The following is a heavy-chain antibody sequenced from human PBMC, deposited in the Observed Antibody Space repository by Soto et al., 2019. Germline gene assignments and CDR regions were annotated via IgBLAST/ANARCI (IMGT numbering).Heavy chain of an antibody. D-gene: IGHD2-15*01. CDR2: IYSGGST. Sequence: PGGSLRLSCAASGFTVSSNYMSWVRQAPGKGLEWVSVIYSGGSTYYADSVKGRFTISRHNSKNTLYLQMNSLRAEDTAVYYCARDVTCSGGSCDNNAFDIWGQGTMVTVSS. CDR1: GFTVSSNY. CDR3: ARDVTCSGGSCDNNAFDI. V-gene: IGHV3-53*04. J-gene: IGHJ3*02.